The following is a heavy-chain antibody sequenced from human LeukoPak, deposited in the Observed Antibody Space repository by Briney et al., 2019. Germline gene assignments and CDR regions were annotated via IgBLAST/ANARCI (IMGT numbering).Heavy chain of an antibody. CDR1: GFTFDDYA. J-gene: IGHJ4*02. CDR2: ISWNSGSI. D-gene: IGHD3-22*01. CDR3: AKDVNYDTSGCIDY. V-gene: IGHV3-9*01. Sequence: GGSLRLSCAASGFTFDDYAMHWVRQAPGKGLEWVSGISWNSGSIGYADSVKGRFTISRDNAKNSLYLRMNSLRAEDTALYYCAKDVNYDTSGCIDYWGQGTLVTVSS.